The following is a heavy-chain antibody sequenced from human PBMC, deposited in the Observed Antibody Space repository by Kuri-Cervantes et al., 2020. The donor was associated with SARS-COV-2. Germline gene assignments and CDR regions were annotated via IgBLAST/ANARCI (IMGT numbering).Heavy chain of an antibody. CDR3: AGDWADYYGSGFDY. D-gene: IGHD3-10*01. J-gene: IGHJ4*02. V-gene: IGHV1-8*02. Sequence: ASVKVSCKASGYTFSTYDINWVRQASGQGLEWMGWMNPDTGNSGHAQNFRGRVTMTRDTSTSTAYMELSSLRSEDTAVYYCAGDWADYYGSGFDYWGQGTLVTVSS. CDR1: GYTFSTYD. CDR2: MNPDTGNS.